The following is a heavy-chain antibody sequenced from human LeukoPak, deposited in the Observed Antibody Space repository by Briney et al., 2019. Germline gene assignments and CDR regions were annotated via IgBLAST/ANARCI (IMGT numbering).Heavy chain of an antibody. V-gene: IGHV3-30*04. CDR1: GFTFSSYA. Sequence: GGSLRLSCAASGFTFSSYAMHWVRQAPGKGLEGVAVISYDGSNKYYADCVKGRFTISRDNSKNTLYLQMNSLRAEDTAVYYCARSLFGFGESWDDYWGQGTLVTVSS. CDR2: ISYDGSNK. CDR3: ARSLFGFGESWDDY. J-gene: IGHJ4*02. D-gene: IGHD3-10*01.